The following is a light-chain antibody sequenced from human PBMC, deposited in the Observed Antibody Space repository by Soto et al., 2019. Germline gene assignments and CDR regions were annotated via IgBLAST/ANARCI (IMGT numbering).Light chain of an antibody. J-gene: IGKJ2*01. Sequence: AIRMTQSPSSFSASTGDRVTITCRASQGISSYLAWYQQKPGKAPKLLVYAASTLQYGVPTRFGSSGSGTDFTLTISCLQSEDFATYCCQQYYTFPQTFGQGTKLEIK. CDR2: AAS. CDR1: QGISSY. CDR3: QQYYTFPQT. V-gene: IGKV1-8*01.